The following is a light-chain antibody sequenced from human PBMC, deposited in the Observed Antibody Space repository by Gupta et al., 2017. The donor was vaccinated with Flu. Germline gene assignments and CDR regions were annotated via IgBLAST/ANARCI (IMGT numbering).Light chain of an antibody. CDR3: QQDGTPPHT. J-gene: IGKJ2*01. CDR1: QSVTNNY. Sequence: ETVLTQSPGTLSLSPGERATLSCRASQSVTNNYLGWYQQKPGQTPRLLIYAASNRATGIPARFSGSGSGTDFTLTISRLEPEDFAVYYCQQDGTPPHTFGQGTKVDI. CDR2: AAS. V-gene: IGKV3-20*01.